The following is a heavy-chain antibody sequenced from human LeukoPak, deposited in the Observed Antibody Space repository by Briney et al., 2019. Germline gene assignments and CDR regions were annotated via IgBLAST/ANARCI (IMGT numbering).Heavy chain of an antibody. CDR2: INPNSGGT. Sequence: SSVKVSCKASGYTFTGYYMHWVRQAPGQGLEWMGWINPNSGGTNYAQKFQGRVTMTRDTSISTAYMELSRLRSDDTAVYYCARAPGYCSSTSCPNWFDPWGQGTLVTVPS. CDR1: GYTFTGYY. V-gene: IGHV1-2*02. D-gene: IGHD2-2*03. J-gene: IGHJ5*02. CDR3: ARAPGYCSSTSCPNWFDP.